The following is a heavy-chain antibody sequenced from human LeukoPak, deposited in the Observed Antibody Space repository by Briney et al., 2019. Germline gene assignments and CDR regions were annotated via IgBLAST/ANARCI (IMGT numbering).Heavy chain of an antibody. CDR3: ARQGYSGSFYGDY. Sequence: GESLKISCKASGYSFTTYWIGWVRQVPGKGLEWVGIIYPADSTAKYSPSFQGQVTISVDKSISTAYLQWSRLEASDTAMYYCARQGYSGSFYGDYWGQGTLVTVSS. CDR1: GYSFTTYW. CDR2: IYPADSTA. V-gene: IGHV5-51*01. D-gene: IGHD1-26*01. J-gene: IGHJ4*02.